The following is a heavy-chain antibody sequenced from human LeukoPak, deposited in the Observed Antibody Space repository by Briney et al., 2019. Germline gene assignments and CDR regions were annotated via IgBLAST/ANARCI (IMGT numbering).Heavy chain of an antibody. Sequence: SQTLSLTCAISGDSVSSNSAAWNWIRQSPSGGLEWLGRTYYRSKWYNDYAVSVKSRITINPDTSKNQFSLHLNSVTPEDTAVYYCARGAAVAGTLWQFDYWGQGTLVTVSS. J-gene: IGHJ4*02. D-gene: IGHD6-19*01. CDR2: TYYRSKWYN. V-gene: IGHV6-1*01. CDR1: GDSVSSNSAA. CDR3: ARGAAVAGTLWQFDY.